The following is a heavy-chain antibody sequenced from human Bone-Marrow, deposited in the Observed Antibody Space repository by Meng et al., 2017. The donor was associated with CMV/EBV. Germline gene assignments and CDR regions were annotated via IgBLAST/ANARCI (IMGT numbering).Heavy chain of an antibody. CDR3: ARARRRIQLWVNYYYYGTDV. Sequence: SETLSLTCAVSGGSFSGYYWIWIRQSPGKGLEWIGEINHSGSTNYNPSLESRVTISVDTSKNQFSLKLSSVTAADTAVYYCARARRRIQLWVNYYYYGTDVWGQGTTVTVSS. CDR1: GGSFSGYY. J-gene: IGHJ6*02. D-gene: IGHD5-18*01. CDR2: INHSGST. V-gene: IGHV4-34*01.